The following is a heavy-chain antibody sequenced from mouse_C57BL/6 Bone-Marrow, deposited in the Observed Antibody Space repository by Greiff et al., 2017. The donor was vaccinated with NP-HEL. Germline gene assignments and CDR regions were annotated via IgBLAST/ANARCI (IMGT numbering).Heavy chain of an antibody. V-gene: IGHV1-81*01. CDR1: GYTFTSYG. D-gene: IGHD2-4*01. Sequence: VKLMESGAELARPGASVKLSCKASGYTFTSYGISWVKQRTGQGLEWIGEIYPRSGNTYYNEKFKGKATLTADKSSSTAYMELRRLTSEDSAVYFCARSWDYEPCWGQGTLVTVS. CDR3: ARSWDYEPC. CDR2: IYPRSGNT. J-gene: IGHJ3*01.